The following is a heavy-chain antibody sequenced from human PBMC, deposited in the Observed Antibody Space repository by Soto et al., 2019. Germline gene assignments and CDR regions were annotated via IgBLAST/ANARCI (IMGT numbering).Heavy chain of an antibody. V-gene: IGHV4-30-2*01. Sequence: QLQLQESGSGLVKPSQTLSLTCAVSGASVSSAGYSWSWIRQPPGKGLEWIGYIFHRGTTSYNPSLKSGVTSSVDTSKNQISLRLTSGSAAGTAVYYCARTRAELELIFDYWGQGTLVTVSS. CDR3: ARTRAELELIFDY. CDR1: GASVSSAGYS. J-gene: IGHJ4*02. CDR2: IFHRGTT. D-gene: IGHD1-7*01.